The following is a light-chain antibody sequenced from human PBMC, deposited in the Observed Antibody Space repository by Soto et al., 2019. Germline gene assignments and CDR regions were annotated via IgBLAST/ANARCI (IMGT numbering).Light chain of an antibody. CDR3: QQYTNWPPWT. CDR1: QSVNTN. Sequence: EIVMTQSPATLSVSPGERATLSCRASQSVNTNLAWYQQKPGQAPSLLIYGASTRASGVPARFSGSGPGTAFTLTISSLQSEDFAVYYCQQYTNWPPWTFGQGTKV. CDR2: GAS. V-gene: IGKV3-15*01. J-gene: IGKJ1*01.